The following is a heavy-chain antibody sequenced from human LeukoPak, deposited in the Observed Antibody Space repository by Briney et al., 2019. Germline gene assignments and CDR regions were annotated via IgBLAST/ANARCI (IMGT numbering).Heavy chain of an antibody. Sequence: GGSLRLSCAASGFTFRNYVIHWVRQAPGKGLGWVAVTSSDLNVKLYADSVKGRFTISRDNSRSTLYLQMNSLRPEDTAIYYCARGGYYGSGSPPSLYFDHWGQGTLVTVSS. V-gene: IGHV3-30-3*01. CDR1: GFTFRNYV. CDR3: ARGGYYGSGSPPSLYFDH. J-gene: IGHJ4*02. CDR2: TSSDLNVK. D-gene: IGHD3-10*01.